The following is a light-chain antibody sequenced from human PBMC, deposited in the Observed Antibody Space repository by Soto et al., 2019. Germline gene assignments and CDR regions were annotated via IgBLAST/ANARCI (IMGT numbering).Light chain of an antibody. CDR1: QSISSY. Sequence: DIQMTQSPSSLSASVGDRVTITCRASQSISSYLNWYQQKPGKAPKLLIYAASSLQSGVPSRFSGSGSGTDFALTISSLLPEDFATFYCQQSYSSPPWTFGQGPKVEIK. V-gene: IGKV1-39*01. J-gene: IGKJ1*01. CDR2: AAS. CDR3: QQSYSSPPWT.